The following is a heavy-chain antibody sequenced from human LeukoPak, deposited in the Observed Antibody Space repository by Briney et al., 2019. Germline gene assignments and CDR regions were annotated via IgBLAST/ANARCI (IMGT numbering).Heavy chain of an antibody. CDR2: ISGSGGST. CDR3: AKGGYIVVVPAAIGY. CDR1: GFNFSSYA. J-gene: IGHJ4*02. D-gene: IGHD2-2*01. Sequence: PGGSLILSCAASGFNFSSYAMSWVRQAPGKGLEWVSPISGSGGSTYYAHPVKGQFTSPRDNSKNTLYLQMNSLRAEDTAVYYCAKGGYIVVVPAAIGYWGQGTLVTVSS. V-gene: IGHV3-23*01.